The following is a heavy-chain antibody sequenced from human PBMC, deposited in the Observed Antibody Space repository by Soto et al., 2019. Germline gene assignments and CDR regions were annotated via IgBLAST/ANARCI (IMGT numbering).Heavy chain of an antibody. CDR3: ASSYSNYALIDYYYYGMDV. V-gene: IGHV1-3*01. CDR1: SYTFFNYA. J-gene: IGHJ6*02. Sequence: GASVKVSCKASSYTFFNYARHWVRQAPGQRLEWMGWINAGNGNTKYSQKFQGRVTITRDTSASTACMELSSLRSEDTAVYYCASSYSNYALIDYYYYGMDVWGQGTTVTVSS. CDR2: INAGNGNT. D-gene: IGHD4-4*01.